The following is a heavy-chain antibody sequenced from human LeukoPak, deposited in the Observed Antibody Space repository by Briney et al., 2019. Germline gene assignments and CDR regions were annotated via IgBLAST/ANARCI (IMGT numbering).Heavy chain of an antibody. CDR2: INPNSGGT. D-gene: IGHD6-19*01. V-gene: IGHV1-2*02. CDR1: GYTFTGYY. Sequence: ASVKVSCKASGYTFTGYYMHWVRQAPGQGLEWMGWINPNSGGTNYAQKFQGRVTMTRDTSISTAYMELSRLRSDDTAVYYCARGGSAGTSYYYYYMDVWAKGPRSPSP. CDR3: ARGGSAGTSYYYYYMDV. J-gene: IGHJ6*03.